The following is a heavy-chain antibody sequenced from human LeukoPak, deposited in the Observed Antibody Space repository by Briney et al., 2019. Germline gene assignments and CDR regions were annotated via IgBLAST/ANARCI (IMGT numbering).Heavy chain of an antibody. CDR3: ARGQKYRYGYTVTELGSGYFDY. Sequence: PSETLSLTCTVSGDSISTYYWSWIRQPPGKGLEWIGYINYSGSTNYNPSLKSRVTTSVDTSKNQFSLHLSSVTAADTAVYFCARGQKYRYGYTVTELGSGYFDYWGQGTLVTVSS. CDR1: GDSISTYY. CDR2: INYSGST. J-gene: IGHJ4*02. V-gene: IGHV4-59*01. D-gene: IGHD5-18*01.